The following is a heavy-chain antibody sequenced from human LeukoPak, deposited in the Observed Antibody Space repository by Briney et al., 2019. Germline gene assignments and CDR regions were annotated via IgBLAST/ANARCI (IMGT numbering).Heavy chain of an antibody. CDR2: IRYDGNNK. D-gene: IGHD3-22*01. Sequence: GGSLRLSCAASGFTFSSYGMHWVRQAPGKGLEWVAFIRYDGNNKYYADSVKGRLTISRDNSKNTLYLQMNSLRAEDTAVYYCAKDPNYYDSSGYYSEFDYWGQGTLVTVSS. CDR3: AKDPNYYDSSGYYSEFDY. J-gene: IGHJ4*02. CDR1: GFTFSSYG. V-gene: IGHV3-30*02.